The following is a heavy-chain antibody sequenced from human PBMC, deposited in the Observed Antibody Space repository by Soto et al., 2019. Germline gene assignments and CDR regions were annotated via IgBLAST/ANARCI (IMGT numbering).Heavy chain of an antibody. CDR2: IYGGGST. CDR1: GFTVSSSY. V-gene: IGHV3-53*01. Sequence: GGSLRLSCAASGFTVSSSYMSWVRQAPGKGLEWVSVIYGGGSTYYADSVKGRVTVSRDNSKNILYLQMNSLRDEATAISCSALLHLTDYVLDYWGQATLVTVT. J-gene: IGHJ4*02. CDR3: ALLHLTDYVLDY. D-gene: IGHD4-17*01.